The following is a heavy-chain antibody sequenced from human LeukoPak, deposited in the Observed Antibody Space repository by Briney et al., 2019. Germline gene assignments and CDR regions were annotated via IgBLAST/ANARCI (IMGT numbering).Heavy chain of an antibody. V-gene: IGHV3-20*04. CDR1: GFTFDNYG. Sequence: GGSLRLSCAASGFTFDNYGMTWVRQVPGKGLEWVSGVNWNGGSTGYADSVKGRFTISKDNAKNSLYLQMNSLRAEDTALYYCARASLYDNSAYYLDYWGQGTLVTVSS. CDR2: VNWNGGST. J-gene: IGHJ4*02. D-gene: IGHD3-22*01. CDR3: ARASLYDNSAYYLDY.